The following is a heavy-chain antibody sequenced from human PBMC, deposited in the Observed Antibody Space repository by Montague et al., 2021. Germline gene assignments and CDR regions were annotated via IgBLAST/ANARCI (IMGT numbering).Heavy chain of an antibody. Sequence: SDPLSLSCPVSGASITSNIYYWGWIRQSPGKGLEWIGSIYYSGNSFYQPSLKSRITMAVDTSKNQFSLKLSSVTAADTAIYYCARVFSSWYVGWFDPWGQGTLVTVSS. V-gene: IGHV4-39*07. CDR2: IYYSGNS. CDR1: GASITSNIYY. D-gene: IGHD6-13*01. J-gene: IGHJ5*02. CDR3: ARVFSSWYVGWFDP.